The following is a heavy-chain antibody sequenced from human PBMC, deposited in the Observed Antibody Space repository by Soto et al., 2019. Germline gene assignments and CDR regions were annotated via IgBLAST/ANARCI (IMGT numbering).Heavy chain of an antibody. CDR3: ARDDSGFSGSHYIDYFNY. D-gene: IGHD1-26*01. J-gene: IGHJ4*02. CDR2: INAGNGNT. Sequence: ASVKVSCKASGYTFTRYAMHWVRQAPGQRLEWMGWINAGNGNTRYSRKFQGRITITRDTSARTAYMELSSLRSEDTAVYYCARDDSGFSGSHYIDYFNYWGQGALVTVSS. V-gene: IGHV1-3*01. CDR1: GYTFTRYA.